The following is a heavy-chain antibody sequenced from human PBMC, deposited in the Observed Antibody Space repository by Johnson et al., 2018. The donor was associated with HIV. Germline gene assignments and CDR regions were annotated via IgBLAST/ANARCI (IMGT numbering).Heavy chain of an antibody. CDR1: GFTFSNYG. J-gene: IGHJ3*02. Sequence: QVQLVESGGGVVQPGGSLTLSCAASGFTFSNYGMHWVRQAPGKGLEWVAFIRYDGSNKYYADSVKGRFTISRDTSKDTLYLQMNSLRAEDTAVYYCAKLRWAPRAFDIWGQGTMVTVSS. CDR2: IRYDGSNK. D-gene: IGHD4-23*01. V-gene: IGHV3-30*02. CDR3: AKLRWAPRAFDI.